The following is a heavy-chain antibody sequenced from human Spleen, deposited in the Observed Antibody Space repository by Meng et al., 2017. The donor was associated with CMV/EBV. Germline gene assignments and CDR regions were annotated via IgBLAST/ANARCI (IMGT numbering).Heavy chain of an antibody. CDR2: INPNSGGT. CDR3: ARTYDLKGWYFDL. Sequence: KASGYTFTGYYIHWVRQAPGQGLEYMGWINPNSGGTNYAQKFEGRVTMTRDTSISTAYMELSRLRSDDTAVYYCARTYDLKGWYFDLWGRGTLVTVSS. V-gene: IGHV1-2*02. J-gene: IGHJ2*01. CDR1: GYTFTGYY. D-gene: IGHD3-3*01.